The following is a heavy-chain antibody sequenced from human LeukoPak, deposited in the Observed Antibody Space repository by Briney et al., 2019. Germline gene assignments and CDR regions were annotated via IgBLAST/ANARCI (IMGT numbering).Heavy chain of an antibody. J-gene: IGHJ6*03. CDR2: IKQDGSEK. D-gene: IGHD3-9*01. CDR1: GFTFSSYW. V-gene: IGHV3-7*03. Sequence: GGSLRLSCAASGFTFSSYWMSWVRQAPGKGLEWVANIKQDGSEKYYVDSVKGRFTISRDNAKNSLYLQMNSLRAEDTAVYYCATMTYYDILTGYSYYYMDVWGKGTTVTISS. CDR3: ATMTYYDILTGYSYYYMDV.